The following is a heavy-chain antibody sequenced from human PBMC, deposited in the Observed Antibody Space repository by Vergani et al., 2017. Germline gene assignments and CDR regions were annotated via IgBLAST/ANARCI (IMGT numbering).Heavy chain of an antibody. J-gene: IGHJ6*02. Sequence: QVQLVQSGAEVKKPGSSVKVSCKASGGTFSSYAISWVRQAPGQGLEWMGRIIPILGIAHYAQKFQGRVTITADKSTSTAYMELSSLRSEDTAVYYCARATQQQLASDYYYYYGMDVWGQGP. CDR1: GGTFSSYA. CDR2: IIPILGIA. V-gene: IGHV1-69*04. D-gene: IGHD6-13*01. CDR3: ARATQQQLASDYYYYYGMDV.